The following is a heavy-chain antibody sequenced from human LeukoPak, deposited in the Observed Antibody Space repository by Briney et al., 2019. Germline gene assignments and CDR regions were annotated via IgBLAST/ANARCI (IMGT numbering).Heavy chain of an antibody. CDR2: IHYSGST. CDR3: ARDQQYKLPSGWFDP. J-gene: IGHJ5*02. V-gene: IGHV4-39*07. CDR1: GGSISSSGYY. D-gene: IGHD1-14*01. Sequence: SETLSLTCTASGGSISSSGYYWGWIRQPPGKGLEWIGSIHYSGSTYYNSSLKSRVTISVDTSKNQFSLKLSSVTAADTAVYYCARDQQYKLPSGWFDPWGQGTLVTVSS.